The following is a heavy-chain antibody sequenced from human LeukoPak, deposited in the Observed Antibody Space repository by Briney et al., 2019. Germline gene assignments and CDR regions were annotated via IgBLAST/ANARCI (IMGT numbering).Heavy chain of an antibody. Sequence: GGSLRLSCAASGFTFSSHAMGWVRQAPGKGLEWVSSITGSGGGTYYGDSVKGRFTISRDNSKNTLYLQMNSLRAEDTAVYYCAKDGGGSLEWLPPMDVWGQGTTVTVSS. CDR2: ITGSGGGT. J-gene: IGHJ6*02. V-gene: IGHV3-23*01. CDR1: GFTFSSHA. D-gene: IGHD3-3*01. CDR3: AKDGGGSLEWLPPMDV.